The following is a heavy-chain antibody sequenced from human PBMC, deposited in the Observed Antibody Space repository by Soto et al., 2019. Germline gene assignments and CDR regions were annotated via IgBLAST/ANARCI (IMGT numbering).Heavy chain of an antibody. V-gene: IGHV3-30*04. CDR1: GFTFTQFA. Sequence: QVQLLESGGGVGQPGKSLTLSCAASGFTFTQFAMHWVRQAPGQGLEWVAVISYDGKTEYYSESVEGRFTISRDDSKETLYRQINSRKTDDTAIYYCARDSDPRMGRAGLTDDFDYWGQGTLVTVSS. CDR3: ARDSDPRMGRAGLTDDFDY. CDR2: ISYDGKTE. D-gene: IGHD3-10*01. J-gene: IGHJ4*02.